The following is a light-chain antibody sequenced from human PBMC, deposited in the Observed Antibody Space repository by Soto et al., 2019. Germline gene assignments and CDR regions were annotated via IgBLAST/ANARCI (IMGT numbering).Light chain of an antibody. V-gene: IGKV1-39*01. CDR1: QTIMTY. CDR2: AAS. Sequence: DNQTTQSPSSLSESVGDEVTITCRASQTIMTYLNWYQLKPGKPPRLLIYAASSLQSGVPSRFSGSGSGTDFTLTISSLQPEDFATYYCQQLHDYPITFGQATRLRL. J-gene: IGKJ5*01. CDR3: QQLHDYPIT.